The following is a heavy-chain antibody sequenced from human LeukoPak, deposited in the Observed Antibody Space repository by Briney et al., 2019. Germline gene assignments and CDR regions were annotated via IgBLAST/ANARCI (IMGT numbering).Heavy chain of an antibody. V-gene: IGHV1-69*04. CDR3: ARSELLAYWFDP. Sequence: GASVKVSCKASGGTFSSYAISWVRQAPGQGLEWMGRIIPILGIANYAQKFQGRVTITADKSTSTAYMELSSLRSEDTAVYYCARSELLAYWFDPWGQGTLVTVSS. D-gene: IGHD2-21*02. J-gene: IGHJ5*02. CDR1: GGTFSSYA. CDR2: IIPILGIA.